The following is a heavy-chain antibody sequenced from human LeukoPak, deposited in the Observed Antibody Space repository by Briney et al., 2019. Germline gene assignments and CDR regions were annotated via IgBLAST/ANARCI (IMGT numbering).Heavy chain of an antibody. D-gene: IGHD5-12*01. Sequence: PSETLSLTCTVSGGSISSYYWSWIRQPPGKGLEWIGYIYYSGSTNYNPSLKSRVTISVDTSKNQFSLKLSSVTAADTAVYYCARGPLDPIVATMRPYYYYMDVWGKGTTVTISS. CDR2: IYYSGST. J-gene: IGHJ6*03. V-gene: IGHV4-59*01. CDR1: GGSISSYY. CDR3: ARGPLDPIVATMRPYYYYMDV.